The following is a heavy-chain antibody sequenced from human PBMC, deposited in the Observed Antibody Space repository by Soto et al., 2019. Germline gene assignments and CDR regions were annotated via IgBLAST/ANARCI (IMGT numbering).Heavy chain of an antibody. J-gene: IGHJ5*02. V-gene: IGHV3-30-3*01. CDR2: ISCGGSSK. D-gene: IGHD2-21*02. CDR1: GFTFSSYA. CDR3: AKGLGAYCGGDCYPRFDP. Sequence: GGSLRLSCAASGFTFSSYAMHWVRQAPGKGLEWVSAISCGGSSKYYADSVKGRFTISRDNSKNTLYLQMNSLRAEDTAVYYCAKGLGAYCGGDCYPRFDPWGQGTLVTVSS.